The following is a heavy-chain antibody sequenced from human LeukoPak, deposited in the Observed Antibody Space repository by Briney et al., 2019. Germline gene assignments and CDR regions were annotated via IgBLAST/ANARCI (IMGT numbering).Heavy chain of an antibody. CDR2: IKTDGSRT. CDR3: ARDHSPGWFGP. Sequence: TGGSLRLSCAASGFTFSGHWMHWVRQAPGKGLEWISRIKTDGSRTDYVDSVKGRFTISRDSAKNTLYLQMTSLRVEDTAVYYCARDHSPGWFGPWGQGTLVTVSS. V-gene: IGHV3-74*01. D-gene: IGHD4-11*01. J-gene: IGHJ5*02. CDR1: GFTFSGHW.